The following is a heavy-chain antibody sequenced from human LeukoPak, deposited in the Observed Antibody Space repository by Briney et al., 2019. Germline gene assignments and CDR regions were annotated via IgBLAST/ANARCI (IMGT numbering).Heavy chain of an antibody. CDR3: ARDPIAAAGEL. CDR2: ISWNSGSI. D-gene: IGHD6-13*01. J-gene: IGHJ4*02. Sequence: PGGSLRLSCAASGFTFDDYAMHWVRQAPGKGLEWVSGISWNSGSIGYADSVKGRFTISRDNAKNSLYLQMNSLRAEDTAVYYCARDPIAAAGELWGQGTLVTVSS. V-gene: IGHV3-9*01. CDR1: GFTFDDYA.